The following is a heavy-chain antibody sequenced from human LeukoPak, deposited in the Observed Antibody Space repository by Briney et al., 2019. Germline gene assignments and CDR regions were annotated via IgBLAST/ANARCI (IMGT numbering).Heavy chain of an antibody. CDR3: AGRFLEWLLDY. J-gene: IGHJ4*02. D-gene: IGHD3-3*01. CDR1: GGSFSGYY. Sequence: ASETLSLTCAVYGGSFSGYYWSWIRQPPGKGLEWIGEINHSGSTNYNPSLKSRVTISVDTSKNQFSLKLSSVTAADTAVYYCAGRFLEWLLDYWGQGTLVTVSS. CDR2: INHSGST. V-gene: IGHV4-34*01.